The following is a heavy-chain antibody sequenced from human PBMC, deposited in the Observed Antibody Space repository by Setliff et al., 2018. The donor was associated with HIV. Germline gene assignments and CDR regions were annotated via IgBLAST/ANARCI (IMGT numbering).Heavy chain of an antibody. J-gene: IGHJ3*02. CDR2: INSASGGT. CDR3: ARDYLHVFDI. CDR1: GYTFTDYY. Sequence: GASVMVSCKASGYTFTDYYIHWVRQAPGQGLEWMGWINSASGGTNYAQNFQGRVTGTRDTSINTAYVELNSLKSDDTAVYYCARDYLHVFDIWGQGTMVTVSS. V-gene: IGHV1-2*02.